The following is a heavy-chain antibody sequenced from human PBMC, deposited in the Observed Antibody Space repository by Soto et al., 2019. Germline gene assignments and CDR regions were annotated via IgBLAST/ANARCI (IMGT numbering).Heavy chain of an antibody. Sequence: GGSLRLSCAASGFTFDQHAMHWVRQAPGKGLEWVSGISWNNGNIGYAASVKGRFTISRDNAKNSLYLQMERLRTEDTALYYCAKDILLGNSGSYPDAFDVWGQGTMVTVSS. CDR1: GFTFDQHA. J-gene: IGHJ3*01. CDR2: ISWNNGNI. CDR3: AKDILLGNSGSYPDAFDV. D-gene: IGHD1-26*01. V-gene: IGHV3-9*01.